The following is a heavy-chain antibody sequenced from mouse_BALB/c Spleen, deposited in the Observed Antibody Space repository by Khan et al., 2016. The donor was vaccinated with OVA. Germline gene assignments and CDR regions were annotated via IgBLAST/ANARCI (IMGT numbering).Heavy chain of an antibody. CDR1: GYSFTSYY. V-gene: IGHV1-31*01. CDR2: NDTFSGGI. Sequence: VQLQQSGPELMKPGASVKISCKASGYSFTSYYIHWIMQSHGKSLEWIGYNDTFSGGITYNQKFKGKATLTVDKSSSTAYIYFSNLTSEDSAVYYCTRHGYVAWFTYWGQGTLVTVSA. D-gene: IGHD2-2*01. CDR3: TRHGYVAWFTY. J-gene: IGHJ3*01.